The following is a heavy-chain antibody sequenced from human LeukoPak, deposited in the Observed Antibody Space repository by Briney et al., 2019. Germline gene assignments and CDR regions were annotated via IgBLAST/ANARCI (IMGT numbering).Heavy chain of an antibody. CDR2: INPNSGGT. Sequence: ASVKVSCKASGYTFTGYYMHWVRQAPGQGLEWMGWINPNSGGTNYAQKFQGGVTMTRDTSISTAYMELSRLRSDDTAVYYCARAEYSGSYPLDYWGQGTLVTVSS. D-gene: IGHD1-26*01. CDR3: ARAEYSGSYPLDY. CDR1: GYTFTGYY. V-gene: IGHV1-2*02. J-gene: IGHJ4*02.